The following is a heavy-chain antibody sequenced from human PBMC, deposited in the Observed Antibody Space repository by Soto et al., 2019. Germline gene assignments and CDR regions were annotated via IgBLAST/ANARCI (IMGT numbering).Heavy chain of an antibody. D-gene: IGHD6-19*01. Sequence: TSETLSLTCSVSCGSISGSYWSWIRQSPGKGLEWLGYVYYTGSTNYSPSLRSRVSISVDTSKNEFSLRLSSVTAADTAVYFCARSVAVPGAHIDYWGQGTQVTAPQ. CDR3: ARSVAVPGAHIDY. V-gene: IGHV4-59*01. CDR1: CGSISGSY. CDR2: VYYTGST. J-gene: IGHJ4*02.